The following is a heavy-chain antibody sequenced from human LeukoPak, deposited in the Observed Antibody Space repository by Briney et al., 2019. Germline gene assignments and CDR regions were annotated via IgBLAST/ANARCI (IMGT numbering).Heavy chain of an antibody. CDR2: INPNSGGT. CDR3: ARARLTYCSGGSCYSGSYMDV. D-gene: IGHD2-15*01. V-gene: IGHV1-2*02. CDR1: GYTFTGYY. Sequence: ASVKVSCKASGYTFTGYYMHWVRQAPGQGLEWMGWINPNSGGTNYAQKFQGRVTMSRDTSISTACMELSRLRSDDTSVYYCARARLTYCSGGSCYSGSYMDVWGKGTTVTVSS. J-gene: IGHJ6*03.